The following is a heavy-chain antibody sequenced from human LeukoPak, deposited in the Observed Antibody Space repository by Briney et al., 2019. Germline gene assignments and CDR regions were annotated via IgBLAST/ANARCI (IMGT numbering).Heavy chain of an antibody. Sequence: GGSLRLSCAASGFTFSSHWMHWVRQAPGKGLVWVSGISTDGSRPRYADSVNGRFAISRDNAKNTLYLQMNSLRAEDTAVYFCVRDGQGSTPLDYWGQGTLVTVSS. V-gene: IGHV3-74*01. J-gene: IGHJ4*02. CDR3: VRDGQGSTPLDY. CDR1: GFTFSSHW. D-gene: IGHD2-15*01. CDR2: ISTDGSRP.